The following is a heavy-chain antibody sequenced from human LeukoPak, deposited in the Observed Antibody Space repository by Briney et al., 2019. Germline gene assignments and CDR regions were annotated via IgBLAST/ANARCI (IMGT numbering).Heavy chain of an antibody. D-gene: IGHD3-22*01. Sequence: PGGSLRLSCAASGLTFSSYGMHWVRQAPGKGLEWVAVISYDGSNKYYADSVKGRFTISRDNSKNTLYLQMNSLRAEDTAVYYCAKDGDMDYYDSSGYTYYFDYWGQGTLVTVSS. CDR2: ISYDGSNK. V-gene: IGHV3-30*18. CDR3: AKDGDMDYYDSSGYTYYFDY. CDR1: GLTFSSYG. J-gene: IGHJ4*02.